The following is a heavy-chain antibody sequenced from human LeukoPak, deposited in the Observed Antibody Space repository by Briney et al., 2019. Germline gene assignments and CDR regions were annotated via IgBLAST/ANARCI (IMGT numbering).Heavy chain of an antibody. Sequence: PSESLSLTCTIPGGSISSYYCSWIRQTTGKGLEWIRRIYTSGRPNTNPSLKRRVTMSVDTSKNQFSLKLSSVTAADTAVYYCARDGFGSGYRAFDIWGQGTMVTVSS. CDR2: IYTSGRP. CDR1: GGSISSYY. V-gene: IGHV4-4*07. D-gene: IGHD3-3*01. CDR3: ARDGFGSGYRAFDI. J-gene: IGHJ3*02.